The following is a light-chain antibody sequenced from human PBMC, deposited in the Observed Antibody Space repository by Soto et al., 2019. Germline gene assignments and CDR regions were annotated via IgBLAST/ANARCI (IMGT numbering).Light chain of an antibody. Sequence: DVRMTTSPSTLSASVRQRVTITCRASQSVSNWLAWYQQKPGKAPNLLIFGASSLQSGVPSRFSGSGSGTDFTLTISSLQPDDFATYYCQHYNSYSEAFGQGTKVDIK. CDR2: GAS. V-gene: IGKV1-5*01. CDR3: QHYNSYSEA. CDR1: QSVSNW. J-gene: IGKJ1*01.